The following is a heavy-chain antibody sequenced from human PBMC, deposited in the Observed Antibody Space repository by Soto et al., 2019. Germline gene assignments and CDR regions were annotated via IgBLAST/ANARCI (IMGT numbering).Heavy chain of an antibody. V-gene: IGHV3-74*01. Sequence: GGSLRHSCAASGFTFSSYWMHWVRQAPGKGLVWVSRINSDGSSTSYADSVKGRFTISRDNAKNTLYLQTNSLRAEDTAVYYCARDRYDFWSGYYFFDYWGQGTLVTVSS. D-gene: IGHD3-3*01. CDR3: ARDRYDFWSGYYFFDY. CDR1: GFTFSSYW. CDR2: INSDGSST. J-gene: IGHJ4*02.